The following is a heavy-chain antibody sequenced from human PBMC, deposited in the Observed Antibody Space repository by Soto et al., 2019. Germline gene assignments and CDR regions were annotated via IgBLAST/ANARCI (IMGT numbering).Heavy chain of an antibody. CDR3: ARGREVPYFDY. CDR2: INHSGST. CDR1: GGSFSGYY. V-gene: IGHV4-34*01. Sequence: SETLSLTCAVYGGSFSGYYWSWIRQPPGKGLEWIGEINHSGSTNYNPSLKSRVTISVDTSKNRFSLKLSSVTAADTAVYYCARGREVPYFDYWGQGTLVTVSS. D-gene: IGHD1-26*01. J-gene: IGHJ4*02.